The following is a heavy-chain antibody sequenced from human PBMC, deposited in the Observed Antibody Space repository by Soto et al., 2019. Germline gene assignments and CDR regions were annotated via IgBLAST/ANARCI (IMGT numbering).Heavy chain of an antibody. CDR1: GFTFSSYS. CDR3: GGYSGDGIWS. V-gene: IGHV3-64*01. D-gene: IGHD1-26*01. J-gene: IGHJ5*02. CDR2: ISSNGGTT. Sequence: EVQLVESGGGLVQPGGSLRLSCAASGFTFSSYSMHWVRQAPGKGLEYVSAISSNGGTTSYANSVKGRFTISRDNSKNMLYPQMGSLRAEDMAVYYCGGYSGDGIWSWGQGTLVTVSS.